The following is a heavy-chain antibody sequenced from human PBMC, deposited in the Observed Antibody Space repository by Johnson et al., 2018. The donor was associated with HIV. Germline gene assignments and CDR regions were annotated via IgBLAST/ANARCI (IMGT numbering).Heavy chain of an antibody. CDR3: AREEGAFDI. Sequence: TGSAWFVKGRFTMSRDNSKSTLYLQMNSLRAEDTAVYYCAREEGAFDIWGQGTMVTVSS. V-gene: IGHV3-74*01. J-gene: IGHJ3*02. CDR2: T.